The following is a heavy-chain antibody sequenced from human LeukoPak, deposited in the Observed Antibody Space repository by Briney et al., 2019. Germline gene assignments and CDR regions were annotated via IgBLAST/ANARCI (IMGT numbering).Heavy chain of an antibody. D-gene: IGHD2-2*01. Sequence: GGSLRLSCAASGFTFSTYSMNWVRQAPGKGLEWVSYIGRSSSPIYYADSVKGRFTISRDNAKNSLYLRMNGLRAEDTAVYYCARGPSSQFRTDYWGQGTLVTVSS. CDR1: GFTFSTYS. CDR2: IGRSSSPI. V-gene: IGHV3-48*01. J-gene: IGHJ4*02. CDR3: ARGPSSQFRTDY.